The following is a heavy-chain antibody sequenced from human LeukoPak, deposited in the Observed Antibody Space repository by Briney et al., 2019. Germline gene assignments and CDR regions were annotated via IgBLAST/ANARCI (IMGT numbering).Heavy chain of an antibody. Sequence: SETLSLTCTVSGGSISSYYWSWIRQPPGKGLEWIGYIYYSGSTNYNPSLKSRVTISVDTSKNQFSLKLSSVTAADTAVYYCARDLRGTTGAFDIWGQGTTVTVSS. V-gene: IGHV4-59*01. D-gene: IGHD1-7*01. CDR3: ARDLRGTTGAFDI. CDR1: GGSISSYY. CDR2: IYYSGST. J-gene: IGHJ3*02.